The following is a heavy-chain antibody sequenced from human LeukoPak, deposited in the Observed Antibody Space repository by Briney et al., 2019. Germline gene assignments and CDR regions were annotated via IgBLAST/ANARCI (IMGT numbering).Heavy chain of an antibody. V-gene: IGHV3-9*01. J-gene: IGHJ4*02. CDR2: ISWNSGSI. CDR3: AKGWRGYYYGSGTYFDY. D-gene: IGHD3-10*01. CDR1: GFTFDDYA. Sequence: GGSLRLSCAASGFTFDDYAMPWVRQAPGKGLEWVSGISWNSGSIGYADSVKGRFTISRDNAKNSLYLQMNSLRAEDTALYYCAKGWRGYYYGSGTYFDYWGQGTLVTVSS.